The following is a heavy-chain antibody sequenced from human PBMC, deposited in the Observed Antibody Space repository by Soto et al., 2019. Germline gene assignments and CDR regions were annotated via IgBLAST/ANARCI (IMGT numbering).Heavy chain of an antibody. CDR1: GYTFTSYG. D-gene: IGHD5-12*01. CDR3: ARELRGYSGYDRYYYGMDV. Sequence: SCKASGYTFTSYGISWVRQAPGQGLEWVSYISSSGSTIYYADSVKGRFTISRDNAKNSLYLQMNSLRAEDTAVYYCARELRGYSGYDRYYYGMDVWGQGTTVTVSS. CDR2: ISSSGSTI. J-gene: IGHJ6*02. V-gene: IGHV3-48*03.